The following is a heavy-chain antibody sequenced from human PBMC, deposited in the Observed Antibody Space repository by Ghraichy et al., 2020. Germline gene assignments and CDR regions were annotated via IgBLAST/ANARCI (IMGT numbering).Heavy chain of an antibody. V-gene: IGHV3-33*01. CDR3: ARATIAAVTTDAFDI. J-gene: IGHJ3*02. Sequence: LSLTCAASGFTFSSYGMHWVRQAPGKGLEWVAVIWYDGSNKYYADSLKGRFTISRDNSKNTLYLQMNSLRAEDTAVYYCARATIAAVTTDAFDIWGQGTMVTVSS. D-gene: IGHD6-13*01. CDR2: IWYDGSNK. CDR1: GFTFSSYG.